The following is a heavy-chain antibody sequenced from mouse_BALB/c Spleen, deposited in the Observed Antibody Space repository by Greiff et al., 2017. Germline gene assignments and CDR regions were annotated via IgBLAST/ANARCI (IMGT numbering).Heavy chain of an antibody. V-gene: IGHV3-2*02. Sequence: EVQLQESGPGLVKPSQSLSLTCTVTGYSITSDYAWHWIRQFLGNKLEWMGYIHFSGGTNYNPSLKSRLSITRDTSKNQFFLQLISVTTEDTATYYCARVGSYPDYWGQGTTLTVSS. J-gene: IGHJ2*01. CDR1: GYSITSDYA. CDR2: IHFSGGT. CDR3: ARVGSYPDY. D-gene: IGHD5-1-1*01.